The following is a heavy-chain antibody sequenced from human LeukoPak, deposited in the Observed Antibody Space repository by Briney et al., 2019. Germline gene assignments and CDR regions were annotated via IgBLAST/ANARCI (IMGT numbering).Heavy chain of an antibody. V-gene: IGHV4-39*07. Sequence: KSSETLSLTCTVSGVSISSSNSYWGWIRQPPGKGLEWIGSIYYSGSTNYNPSLKSRVTISVDTSKNQFSLKLSSVTAADTAVYYCARVGRDTAMVVDYWGQGTLVTVSS. CDR3: ARVGRDTAMVVDY. J-gene: IGHJ4*02. CDR1: GVSISSSNSY. D-gene: IGHD5-18*01. CDR2: IYYSGST.